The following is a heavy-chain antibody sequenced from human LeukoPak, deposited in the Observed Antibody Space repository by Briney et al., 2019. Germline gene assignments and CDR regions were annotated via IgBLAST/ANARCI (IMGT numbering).Heavy chain of an antibody. CDR1: GYTLTELS. CDR3: ATDLITFGGVVSSVGY. V-gene: IGHV1-24*01. CDR2: FDPEDGET. Sequence: GASVKVSCKVSGYTLTELSTHWVRQAPGKGLEWMGGFDPEDGETIYAQKFQGRVTMTEDTSTDTAYMELSSLRSEDTAVYYCATDLITFGGVVSSVGYWGQGTLVTVSS. J-gene: IGHJ4*02. D-gene: IGHD3-16*01.